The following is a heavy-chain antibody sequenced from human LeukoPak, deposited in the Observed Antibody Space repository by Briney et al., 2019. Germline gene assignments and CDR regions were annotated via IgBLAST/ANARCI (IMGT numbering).Heavy chain of an antibody. CDR3: ASTYYYDSSGQYYFDY. D-gene: IGHD3-22*01. V-gene: IGHV4-30-2*01. CDR2: IYHSGST. J-gene: IGHJ4*02. Sequence: SQTLSLTCAVSGGSISSGGYSWSWIRQPPGKGLEWIGYIYHSGSTYYNPSLKSRVTISVDRSKNQFSLKLSSVTAADTAVYYCASTYYYDSSGQYYFDYWGQGTLVTVFS. CDR1: GGSISSGGYS.